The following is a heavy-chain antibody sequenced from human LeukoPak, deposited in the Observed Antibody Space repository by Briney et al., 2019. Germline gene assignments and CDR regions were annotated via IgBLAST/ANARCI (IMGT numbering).Heavy chain of an antibody. Sequence: PGGSLRLSCAVSGFTVSSKYMSWVRQAPGKGLEWVSVIYSGGSTYYADSVKGRFTISRDNSKNTLYLQMNSLRAEDTAVYYCARDSDVDTYYYGMDVWGQGTTVTVSS. J-gene: IGHJ6*02. CDR1: GFTVSSKY. D-gene: IGHD5-18*01. CDR2: IYSGGST. CDR3: ARDSDVDTYYYGMDV. V-gene: IGHV3-66*01.